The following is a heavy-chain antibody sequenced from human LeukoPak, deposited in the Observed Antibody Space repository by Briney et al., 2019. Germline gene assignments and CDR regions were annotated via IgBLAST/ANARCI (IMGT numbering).Heavy chain of an antibody. CDR2: IGSSSSYI. V-gene: IGHV3-21*01. Sequence: GGSLRLSCAASGFTFSSYSMNWVRQAPGKGLEWVSSIGSSSSYIYYADSVKGRFTISRDNAKNSLYLQMNSLRAEDTAVYYCARDYGGGIVVVPAYWGQGTLVTVSS. D-gene: IGHD2-2*01. CDR3: ARDYGGGIVVVPAY. CDR1: GFTFSSYS. J-gene: IGHJ4*02.